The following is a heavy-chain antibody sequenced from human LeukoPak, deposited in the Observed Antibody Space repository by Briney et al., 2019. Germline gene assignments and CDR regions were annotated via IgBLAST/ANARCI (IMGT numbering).Heavy chain of an antibody. CDR2: ISYDGSNK. CDR1: GFTFSSYG. Sequence: GGSLRLSCAASGFTFSSYGMHWVRQAPGKGLEWVAVISYDGSNKYYADSVKGRFTISRDNSKNTLYLQMNSLRAEDTAVYYCAKEREWQWLVQSDAFDIWGQGTMVTVSS. D-gene: IGHD6-19*01. CDR3: AKEREWQWLVQSDAFDI. V-gene: IGHV3-30*18. J-gene: IGHJ3*02.